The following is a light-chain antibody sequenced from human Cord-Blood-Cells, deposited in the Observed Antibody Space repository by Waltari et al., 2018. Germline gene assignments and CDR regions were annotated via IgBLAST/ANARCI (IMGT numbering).Light chain of an antibody. CDR3: SSYTSSSTWV. J-gene: IGLJ3*02. CDR2: DVS. Sequence: QSALTQPASVSGSPGQSITISCTGTSSYVGGYNYVSWSQQHPGKAPKLMIYDVSKRPSGVSNRFSGSKSGNTASLTISGLQAEDEADYYCSSYTSSSTWVFGGGTKLTVL. CDR1: SSYVGGYNY. V-gene: IGLV2-14*01.